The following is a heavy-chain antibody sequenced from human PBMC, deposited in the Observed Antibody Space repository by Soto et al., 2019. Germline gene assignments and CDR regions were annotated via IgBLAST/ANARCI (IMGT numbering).Heavy chain of an antibody. Sequence: PGGSLRLSCAASGFTFSSYSMNWVRQAPGKGLEWVSYISSSSSTIYYADSVKGRFTISRDNAKNSLYLQMNSLRAEDTAVYYCARGSVAGTLSAFDIWGQGTMVT. J-gene: IGHJ3*02. CDR3: ARGSVAGTLSAFDI. CDR1: GFTFSSYS. D-gene: IGHD6-19*01. V-gene: IGHV3-48*01. CDR2: ISSSSSTI.